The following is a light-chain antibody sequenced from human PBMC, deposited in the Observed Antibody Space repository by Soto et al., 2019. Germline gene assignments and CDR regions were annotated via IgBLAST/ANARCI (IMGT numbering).Light chain of an antibody. CDR3: QQYATSHT. Sequence: EVVLTQSPGTLSLSPGERAALSCRASPSVSSSYLAWYQQKPGQAPRLLIYGASNRTTGIPDRFSGSGSGTDFTLTISRLEPEDFAVYYCQQYATSHTFGQGTKLEIK. CDR1: PSVSSSY. V-gene: IGKV3-20*01. J-gene: IGKJ2*01. CDR2: GAS.